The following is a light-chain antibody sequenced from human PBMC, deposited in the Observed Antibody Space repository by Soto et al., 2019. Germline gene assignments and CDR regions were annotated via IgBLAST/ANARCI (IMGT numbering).Light chain of an antibody. CDR2: EVT. CDR3: CSYAGSGTWV. V-gene: IGLV2-23*02. J-gene: IGLJ3*02. CDR1: SSDVGSYNL. Sequence: QSVLTQPASVSGSPGQSITISCTGTSSDVGSYNLVSWYQQHPGKAPKFMISEVTKRPSGVSTRFSGSKSGNTASLTISGLQAEDESDYYCCSYAGSGTWVFGGGTKVTV.